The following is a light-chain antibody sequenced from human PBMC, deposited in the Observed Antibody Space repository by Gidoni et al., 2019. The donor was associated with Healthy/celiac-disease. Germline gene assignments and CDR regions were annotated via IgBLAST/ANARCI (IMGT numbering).Light chain of an antibody. Sequence: QSALTQPASVSGSPGQSITISCTGTSSDVGGYNYVSWYQQHPGKAPKLMIYEVSNRPSGVSTRFSGSKSGNTASLTISGLQAEDEADYYCSSYTSRSRGVVFGGGTKLTVL. CDR3: SSYTSRSRGVV. V-gene: IGLV2-14*01. CDR2: EVS. J-gene: IGLJ2*01. CDR1: SSDVGGYNY.